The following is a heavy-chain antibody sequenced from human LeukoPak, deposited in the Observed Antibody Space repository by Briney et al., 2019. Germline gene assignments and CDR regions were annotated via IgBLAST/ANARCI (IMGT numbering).Heavy chain of an antibody. CDR2: ITSSSSII. CDR3: ARDPGSYGYDC. D-gene: IGHD5-18*01. CDR1: GFAFSKYS. V-gene: IGHV3-48*01. J-gene: IGHJ4*02. Sequence: PAGGSLRLSCAASGFAFSKYSMNWVRQAPGKGLEWVSHITSSSSIIHHADSVKGRFTISRDNSKNTLYLQMNSLRAEDTAVYYCARDPGSYGYDCWGQGTLVTVSS.